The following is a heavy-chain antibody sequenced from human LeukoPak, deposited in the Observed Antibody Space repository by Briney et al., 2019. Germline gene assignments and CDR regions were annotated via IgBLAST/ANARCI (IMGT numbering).Heavy chain of an antibody. CDR3: ARVDFWSTYYTDNWFDP. CDR2: IYSSGIS. V-gene: IGHV4-4*07. CDR1: GGSISNYY. J-gene: IGHJ5*02. D-gene: IGHD3-3*01. Sequence: SETLSLTCIVSGGSISNYYWTWIRQPAGKGLEWIGHIYSSGISNYNPSPKSRVSMSMDVSKNQFSLKLNSVTAADTAVYYCARVDFWSTYYTDNWFDPWGQGTLVTVSS.